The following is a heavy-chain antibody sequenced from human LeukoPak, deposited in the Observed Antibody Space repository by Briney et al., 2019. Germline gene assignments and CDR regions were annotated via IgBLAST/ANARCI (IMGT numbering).Heavy chain of an antibody. Sequence: GASVKVSCKASGYTFTGYFIHWVRQAPGQGLEWMAWIHPNSGGTNSAQKFQGRVTMTRDTSLSTAYMELSRLRSDDTAVYYCAREGVGPTQYSFGYWGQGTLVTVSS. CDR2: IHPNSGGT. V-gene: IGHV1-2*02. D-gene: IGHD1-26*01. CDR3: AREGVGPTQYSFGY. CDR1: GYTFTGYF. J-gene: IGHJ4*02.